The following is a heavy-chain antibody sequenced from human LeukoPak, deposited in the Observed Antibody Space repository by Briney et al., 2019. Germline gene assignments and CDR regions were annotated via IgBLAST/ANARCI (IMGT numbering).Heavy chain of an antibody. D-gene: IGHD1-1*01. CDR1: GFTFSRDS. CDR2: ISSSSTTI. Sequence: PGGSLRLSCAASGFTFSRDSMNWVRQAPGKGPEWVSYISSSSTTIHYADSVKGRFTISRDDAKNSLYLQMNSLRAEDTAVYYCARGVPTGIDYFDYWGQGTLVTVSS. CDR3: ARGVPTGIDYFDY. J-gene: IGHJ4*02. V-gene: IGHV3-48*01.